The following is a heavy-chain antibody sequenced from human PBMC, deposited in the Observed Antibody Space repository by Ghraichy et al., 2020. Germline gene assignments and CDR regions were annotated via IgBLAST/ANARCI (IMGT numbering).Heavy chain of an antibody. D-gene: IGHD1-26*01. CDR1: GFTFSSYG. J-gene: IGHJ6*02. CDR3: AKGPWEWHDPGFKYYGMDV. CDR2: ISYDGSNK. Sequence: GGSLRLSCAASGFTFSSYGMHWVRQAPGKGLEWVAVISYDGSNKYYADSVKGRFTISRDNSKNTLYLQMNSLRAEDTAVYYCAKGPWEWHDPGFKYYGMDVWGQGTTVTVSS. V-gene: IGHV3-30*18.